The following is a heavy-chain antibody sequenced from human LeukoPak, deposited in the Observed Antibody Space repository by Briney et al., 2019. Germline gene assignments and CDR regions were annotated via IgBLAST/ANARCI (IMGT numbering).Heavy chain of an antibody. J-gene: IGHJ3*02. CDR1: GGSISSYY. V-gene: IGHV4-59*01. D-gene: IGHD3-9*01. CDR2: IYYSGST. Sequence: SETLSLTCTVSGGSISSYYWSWIRQPPGKGLEWIGYIYYSGSTNYNPSLKSRVTISVDTSKNQSSLKLSSVTAADTAVYYCARVLYYDILTGLAPGAFDIWGQGTMVTVSS. CDR3: ARVLYYDILTGLAPGAFDI.